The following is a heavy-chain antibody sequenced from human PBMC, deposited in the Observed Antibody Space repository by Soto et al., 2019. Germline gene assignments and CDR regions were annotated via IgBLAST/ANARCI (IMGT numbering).Heavy chain of an antibody. CDR2: ISYDGSHK. Sequence: QVQLVESGGGVVQPGRSLRLSCAGSGFTFSNYGLHWVRQAPGKGLEWVAVISYDGSHKYYADSVKGRFTISRDNSNNMVYLEMDRLRGGDKAVYYCAEDRAPRYCGRSSCHPAGAYWGQGTLVTVSS. J-gene: IGHJ4*02. D-gene: IGHD2-15*01. CDR3: AEDRAPRYCGRSSCHPAGAY. CDR1: GFTFSNYG. V-gene: IGHV3-30*18.